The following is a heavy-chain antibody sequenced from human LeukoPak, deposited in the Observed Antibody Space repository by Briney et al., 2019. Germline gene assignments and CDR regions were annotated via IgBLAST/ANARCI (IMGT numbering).Heavy chain of an antibody. D-gene: IGHD3-10*01. V-gene: IGHV1-24*01. CDR2: FDPEDGET. CDR1: GYTLTELS. CDR3: ATSKSELWFGELLYPYAFDI. Sequence: GASVKVSCKVSGYTLTELSMHWVRQAPGKGLEWMGGFDPEDGETIYAQKFQGRVTMTEDTSTDTAYMELSSLRSEDTAVYYCATSKSELWFGELLYPYAFDIWGQGTMVTVSS. J-gene: IGHJ3*02.